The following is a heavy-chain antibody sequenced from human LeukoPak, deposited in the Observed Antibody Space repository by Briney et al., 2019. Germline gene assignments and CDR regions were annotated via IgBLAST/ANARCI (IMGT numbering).Heavy chain of an antibody. J-gene: IGHJ4*02. D-gene: IGHD1-26*01. CDR2: VSSTSGYI. Sequence: GGSLRLSCSASGFTFSSYDMHWVRQAPGKGLEWVSSVSSTSGYIYYADSVKGRFTISRDNSKNSVYLQMNSLRAEDTAVYYCARSREWELPFDYWGQGTLVTVSS. V-gene: IGHV3-21*01. CDR3: ARSREWELPFDY. CDR1: GFTFSSYD.